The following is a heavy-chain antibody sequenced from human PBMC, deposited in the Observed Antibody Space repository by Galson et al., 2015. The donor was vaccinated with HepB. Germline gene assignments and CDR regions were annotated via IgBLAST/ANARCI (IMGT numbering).Heavy chain of an antibody. Sequence: SLRLSCAASGFTFSSYGMHWVRQAPGKGLEWVANIYYDGSNKYYADSVKGRFTISRDNSKNTLYLQINSLRAGDTAAYYCARDGRQFRFSGTWFDPWGKGTLITVSP. CDR1: GFTFSSYG. D-gene: IGHD3-10*01. J-gene: IGHJ5*02. CDR2: IYYDGSNK. CDR3: ARDGRQFRFSGTWFDP. V-gene: IGHV3-33*01.